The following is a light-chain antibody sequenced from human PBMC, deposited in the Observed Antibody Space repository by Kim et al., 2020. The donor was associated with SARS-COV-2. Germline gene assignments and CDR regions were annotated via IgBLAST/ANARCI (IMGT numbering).Light chain of an antibody. V-gene: IGKV3-15*01. CDR1: QSISTN. CDR3: QHYNNWPSER. Sequence: SPGETVTLSCSASQSISTNLAWYQHKPGQAPRLLIYDASTRATGIPARFSGSGSGTEFTLTISSLQSEDFAVYYCQHYNNWPSERFGQGTKVDIK. CDR2: DAS. J-gene: IGKJ1*01.